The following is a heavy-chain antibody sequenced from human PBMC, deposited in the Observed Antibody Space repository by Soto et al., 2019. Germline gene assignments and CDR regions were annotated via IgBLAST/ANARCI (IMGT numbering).Heavy chain of an antibody. J-gene: IGHJ6*02. D-gene: IGHD6-19*01. V-gene: IGHV3-74*01. CDR2: INNDGSGT. CDR3: ARGGWTHGMDV. Sequence: EVQLVESGGGLVQPGGSLRLSCAASGFAISSYWMHWVRQAPGKGLVWVSQINNDGSGTTYAESVKGRFTISRDNAKNPVYVQLNSLRDDDTAVYYSARGGWTHGMDVWGQGTPVSVSS. CDR1: GFAISSYW.